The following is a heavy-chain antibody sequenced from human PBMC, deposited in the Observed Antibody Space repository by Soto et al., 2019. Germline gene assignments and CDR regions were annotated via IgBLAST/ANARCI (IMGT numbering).Heavy chain of an antibody. Sequence: ASVKVSCKASGYTFTGYYMHWVRQVPGQGLEWMGWINPNSGGTNYAQKFQGRVTMTRDTSISTSYMELSRLRCDATAEFSCARNKGREWLLHIRMPSGFDYWGQGTLVTVSS. V-gene: IGHV1-2*02. J-gene: IGHJ4*02. D-gene: IGHD3-3*01. CDR2: INPNSGGT. CDR3: ARNKGREWLLHIRMPSGFDY. CDR1: GYTFTGYY.